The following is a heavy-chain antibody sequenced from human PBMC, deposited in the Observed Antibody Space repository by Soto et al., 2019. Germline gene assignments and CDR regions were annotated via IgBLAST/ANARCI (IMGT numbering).Heavy chain of an antibody. CDR1: GGSISSNSYF. CDR3: ARQRYSSVWAPFDF. Sequence: SDTLSLTCIVSGGSISSNSYFWGWIRQPPGKGLEWIGSIYYSGSTHYNPSLKSRVTMSEDTSKNQFSVSLSSVTAADTAVYYCARQRYSSVWAPFDFWGQGTLVTVSS. CDR2: IYYSGST. J-gene: IGHJ4*02. D-gene: IGHD6-19*01. V-gene: IGHV4-39*01.